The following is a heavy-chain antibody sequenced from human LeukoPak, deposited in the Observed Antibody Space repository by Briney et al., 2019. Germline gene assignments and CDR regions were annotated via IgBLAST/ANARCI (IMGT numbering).Heavy chain of an antibody. CDR2: INPSGGST. CDR1: GYTFTSYY. V-gene: IGHV1-46*01. J-gene: IGHJ5*02. Sequence: ASVKVSCKASGYTFTSYYMHWVRQAPGQGLEWMGIINPSGGSTSYAQKFQGRVTMTRDTSTSTVYMELSSLRSEDTAVYYCARGVRYFYKTGHAHNWFDPWGQGTLVTVSS. D-gene: IGHD3-9*01. CDR3: ARGVRYFYKTGHAHNWFDP.